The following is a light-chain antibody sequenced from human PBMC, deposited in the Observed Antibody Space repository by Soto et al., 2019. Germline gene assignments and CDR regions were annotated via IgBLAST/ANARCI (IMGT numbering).Light chain of an antibody. Sequence: EIVLTQSPGTLSLSPGAREPLSCRARQSVSSSYLAWYQQKPGQAPRLLIFGASKRASDIPDRFSGSGSGTDFSLTISRLEPEDFAVYYCQQYSRSLPWTFGQGTKVDIK. CDR3: QQYSRSLPWT. CDR1: QSVSSSY. J-gene: IGKJ1*01. V-gene: IGKV3-20*01. CDR2: GAS.